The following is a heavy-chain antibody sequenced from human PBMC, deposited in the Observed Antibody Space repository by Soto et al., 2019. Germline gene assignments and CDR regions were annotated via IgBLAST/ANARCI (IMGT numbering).Heavy chain of an antibody. Sequence: SQTLSLTCAISGDSFSSNSAAWNWIRQSPSRGLEWLGRTYYRSKWYNDYAVSVKSRITINPDTSKNQFSLQLNSVTPEDTAVYYCARTGSTKSHKWYSPKSYYYYYMDVWGKGTTVTVSS. D-gene: IGHD3-10*01. CDR2: TYYRSKWYN. V-gene: IGHV6-1*01. CDR1: GDSFSSNSAA. J-gene: IGHJ6*03. CDR3: ARTGSTKSHKWYSPKSYYYYYMDV.